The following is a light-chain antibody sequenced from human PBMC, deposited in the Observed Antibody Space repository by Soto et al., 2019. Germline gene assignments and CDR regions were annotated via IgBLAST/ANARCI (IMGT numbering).Light chain of an antibody. V-gene: IGKV3-20*01. CDR2: GAS. Sequence: EIVLTQSPGTLSLSPGERATLSCRASQSVTSNYLGWYQQKPGQAPRLLIYGASSRATGIPDRFSGSGSGTDFTLTISRLEPEDFAVYYCQQYGSSPPLSFGGGTKV. J-gene: IGKJ4*01. CDR3: QQYGSSPPLS. CDR1: QSVTSNY.